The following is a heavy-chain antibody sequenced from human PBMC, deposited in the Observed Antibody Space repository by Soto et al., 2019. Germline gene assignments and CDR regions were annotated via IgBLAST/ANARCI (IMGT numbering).Heavy chain of an antibody. CDR1: GFRFEQYV. J-gene: IGHJ4*02. Sequence: VQVVASGGGLVQPGRSLRLSCAVSGFRFEQYVMHWVRQGAGKGLECVSTVSPTGDTVAYADSVEGRFTVSRDNAKNSIYLQMNSLKGDDTAFYYCLKDAPNGSIEDWGQGTLVNVSS. CDR2: VSPTGDTV. V-gene: IGHV3-9*01. CDR3: LKDAPNGSIED. D-gene: IGHD3-10*01.